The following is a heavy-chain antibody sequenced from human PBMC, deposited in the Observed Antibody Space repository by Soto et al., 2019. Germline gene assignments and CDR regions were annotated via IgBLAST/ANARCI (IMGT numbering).Heavy chain of an antibody. CDR2: IYPHDSDT. CDR1: GYSFSNYW. J-gene: IGHJ6*02. Sequence: GESLKISCXASGYSFSNYWIGWVRQMPGKGLEWMGVIYPHDSDTKYSPSFQGQVTISVDKSLSTVYLQWSSLRASDTAMYFCARETGAPYYYGMDVWGQGTMVTVSS. CDR3: ARETGAPYYYGMDV. V-gene: IGHV5-51*01. D-gene: IGHD3-10*01.